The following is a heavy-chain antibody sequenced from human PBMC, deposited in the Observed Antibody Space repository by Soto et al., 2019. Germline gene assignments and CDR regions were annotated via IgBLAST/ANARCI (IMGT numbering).Heavy chain of an antibody. D-gene: IGHD3-10*01. CDR3: ARDAYGSGSYSLDY. CDR1: GGSISSYY. Sequence: LSLTCTVSGGSISSYYWSWIRQPPGKGLEWIGYIYYSGSTNYNPSLKSRVTISVDTSKNQFSLKLSSVTAADTAVYYCARDAYGSGSYSLDYWGQGTLVTVSS. V-gene: IGHV4-59*01. J-gene: IGHJ4*02. CDR2: IYYSGST.